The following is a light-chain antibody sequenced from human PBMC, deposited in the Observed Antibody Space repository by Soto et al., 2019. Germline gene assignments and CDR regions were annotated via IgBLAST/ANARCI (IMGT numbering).Light chain of an antibody. J-gene: IGLJ3*02. CDR2: TTT. CDR1: TGAVTSRNW. V-gene: IGLV7-43*01. CDR3: LLYFGGAQPWV. Sequence: QAVVTQEPSLTVSPGGTVTLTCASSTGAVTSRNWPNWFQQKPGQAPRALIYTTTNKHYWTPARFSGSLLGGKAALTLSAVQPEYEPEYYCLLYFGGAQPWVFGGGTKLTVL.